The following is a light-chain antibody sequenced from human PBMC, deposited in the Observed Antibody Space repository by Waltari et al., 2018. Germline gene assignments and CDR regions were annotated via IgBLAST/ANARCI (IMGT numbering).Light chain of an antibody. V-gene: IGLV2-11*01. J-gene: IGLJ3*02. CDR1: SGDVGGNNY. CDR3: CSYAGSYTWV. CDR2: DLS. Sequence: QSALTQPRSVSGSPGQSVTISCTGTSGDVGGNNYVSWYQPHPGKAPKVMIYDLSRRPSGVPDRFSGSRSANTASLTISGLQAEDEADYYCCSYAGSYTWVFGGGTKVTVL.